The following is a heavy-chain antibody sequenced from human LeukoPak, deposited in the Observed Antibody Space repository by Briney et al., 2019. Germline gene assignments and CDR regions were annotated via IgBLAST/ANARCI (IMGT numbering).Heavy chain of an antibody. D-gene: IGHD6-19*01. V-gene: IGHV3-11*05. Sequence: GGSLRLSCAASGFTFSDYYMSWIRQAPGKGLEWVSYISSSSSYTNYADSVKGRFTISRDNAKNSLYLQMNSLRAEDTAVYYCARVSPPPYSSGRYGNEQEYYFDYWGQGTLVTVSS. CDR1: GFTFSDYY. CDR3: ARVSPPPYSSGRYGNEQEYYFDY. J-gene: IGHJ4*02. CDR2: ISSSSSYT.